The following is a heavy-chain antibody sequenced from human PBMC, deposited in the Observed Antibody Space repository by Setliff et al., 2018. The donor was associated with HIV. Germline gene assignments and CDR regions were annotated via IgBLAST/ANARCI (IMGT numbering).Heavy chain of an antibody. D-gene: IGHD3-10*01. Sequence: PSETLSLTCIVSGGSISTSRYYWGWIRQPPGKGLEWIGSINYRGNTYYNPSLKSRAAISVDTSKNQISLKLSSVTAADTAVYYCASLDGSESPYIYYYHMDVWGEGTAVTVSS. J-gene: IGHJ6*03. CDR1: GGSISTSRYY. CDR3: ASLDGSESPYIYYYHMDV. V-gene: IGHV4-39*01. CDR2: INYRGNT.